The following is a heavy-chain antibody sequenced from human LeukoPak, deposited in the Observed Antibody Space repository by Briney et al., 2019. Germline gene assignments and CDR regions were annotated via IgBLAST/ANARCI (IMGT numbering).Heavy chain of an antibody. V-gene: IGHV1-69*05. CDR3: ARAWYGDYAPFDY. J-gene: IGHJ4*02. CDR1: GGTFSRYA. D-gene: IGHD4-17*01. Sequence: ASVNVSCKASGGTFSRYAISWVRQAPGQGLEWMGGIIPIFGTANYAQKFQGRVTITTDESTSTAYMELSSLRSEGTAVYYCARAWYGDYAPFDYWGQGTLVTVSS. CDR2: IIPIFGTA.